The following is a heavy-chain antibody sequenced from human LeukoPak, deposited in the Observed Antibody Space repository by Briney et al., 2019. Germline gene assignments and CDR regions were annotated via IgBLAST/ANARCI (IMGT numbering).Heavy chain of an antibody. CDR3: ASRAFYDSSGLDF. CDR2: VSNNGNT. CDR1: GGSIRNYY. J-gene: IGHJ4*02. Sequence: SETLSLTCSVSGGSIRNYYWTWIRQPPGKGLEWIGHVSNNGNTKYNPSLKSRVTISIDTSKKHFSLNLSSVSAADTAVYYCASRAFYDSSGLDFWGQGILVTVSS. V-gene: IGHV4-59*08. D-gene: IGHD3-22*01.